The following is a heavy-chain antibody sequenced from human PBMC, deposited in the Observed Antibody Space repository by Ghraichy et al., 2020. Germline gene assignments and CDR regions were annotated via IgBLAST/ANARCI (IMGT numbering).Heavy chain of an antibody. CDR1: GFTFSSYW. CDR2: INSDGSST. J-gene: IGHJ3*02. CDR3: ARVGDAFDI. D-gene: IGHD3-3*01. V-gene: IGHV3-74*01. Sequence: GESLNISCAASGFTFSSYWMHWVRQAPGKGLVWVSRINSDGSSTSYADSVKGRFTISRDNAKNTLYLQMNSLRAEDTAVYYCARVGDAFDIWGQGTMVTVSS.